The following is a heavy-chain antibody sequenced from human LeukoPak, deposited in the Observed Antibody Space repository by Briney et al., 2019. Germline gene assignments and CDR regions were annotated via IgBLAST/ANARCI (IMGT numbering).Heavy chain of an antibody. CDR2: IRSKANNYAT. CDR1: GFTFSGSA. J-gene: IGHJ4*02. CDR3: TRRTGSGSYCFDY. D-gene: IGHD3-10*01. Sequence: GGSLRLSCAASGFTFSGSAIHWVRQASGKGLEWVGRIRSKANNYATTYAASENVSFTITRDDTKNTDHLQMNSLKTEDTAVYWCTRRTGSGSYCFDYWGQGTLVTVSS. V-gene: IGHV3-73*01.